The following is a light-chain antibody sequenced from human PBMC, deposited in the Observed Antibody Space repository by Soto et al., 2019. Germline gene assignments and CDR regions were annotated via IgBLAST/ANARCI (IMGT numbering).Light chain of an antibody. CDR3: SSYAGSGNVV. CDR2: EVS. V-gene: IGLV2-8*01. Sequence: QSALTQPPSASGSPGQSVTISCTGTSSDVGGYNYVSWYQQHPGKAPKLMIYEVSKRPSGVPDRFSGSKSGNTASLTVSGLQAEDEADYYCSSYAGSGNVVFGGGTQLTVL. J-gene: IGLJ2*01. CDR1: SSDVGGYNY.